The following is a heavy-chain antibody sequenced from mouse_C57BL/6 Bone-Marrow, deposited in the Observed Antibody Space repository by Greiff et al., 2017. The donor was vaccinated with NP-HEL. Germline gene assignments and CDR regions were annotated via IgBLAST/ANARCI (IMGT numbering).Heavy chain of an antibody. CDR1: GYTFTSYW. CDR3: ARKRVVATKVWYFDV. Sequence: VQLQQPGAELVKPGASVKLSCKASGYTFTSYWMHWVKQRPGQGLEWIGMIHPNSGSTNYNEKFKSKATLTVDKSSSTAYMQLSSLTSEDSAVYYCARKRVVATKVWYFDVWGTGTTVTVSS. CDR2: IHPNSGST. V-gene: IGHV1-64*01. D-gene: IGHD1-1*01. J-gene: IGHJ1*03.